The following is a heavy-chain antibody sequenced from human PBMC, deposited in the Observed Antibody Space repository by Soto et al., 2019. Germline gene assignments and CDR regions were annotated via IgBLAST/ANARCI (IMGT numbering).Heavy chain of an antibody. CDR1: GFTFSTHG. CDR2: ISHDGSKK. CDR3: AKDKGSYYDFWSGQRWFDP. V-gene: IGHV3-30*18. Sequence: PGGSLRLSCAASGFTFSTHGMHWVRQAPGKGPEWVAVISHDGSKKYYVESVEGRFSISRDNSKSIVHLQMNNVRTEDTAVYYCAKDKGSYYDFWSGQRWFDPWGQGTLVTVSS. D-gene: IGHD3-3*01. J-gene: IGHJ5*02.